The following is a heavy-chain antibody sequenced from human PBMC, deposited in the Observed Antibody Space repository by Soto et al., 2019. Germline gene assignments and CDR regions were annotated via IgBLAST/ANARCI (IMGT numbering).Heavy chain of an antibody. CDR1: GGTFSSYA. Sequence: QVQLVQSGAEVKKPGSSVKVSCKASGGTFSSYAISWVRQAPGQGLEWMGGIIPIFGTANYAQKFQGRVTITADESTSTAYMELSSLRSEDTAVYYCARGDDSSGYYSGNYYYYGMDVWGRGTTVTVSS. V-gene: IGHV1-69*01. J-gene: IGHJ6*02. CDR3: ARGDDSSGYYSGNYYYYGMDV. D-gene: IGHD3-22*01. CDR2: IIPIFGTA.